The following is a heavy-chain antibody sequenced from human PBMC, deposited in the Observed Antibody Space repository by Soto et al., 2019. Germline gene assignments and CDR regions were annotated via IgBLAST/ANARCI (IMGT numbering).Heavy chain of an antibody. CDR1: GFTFSSYA. V-gene: IGHV3-23*01. Sequence: LRLSCAASGFTFSSYAMSWVRQAPGKGLEWVSAISGSGGSTYYADSVKGRFTISRDNSKNTLYLQMNSLRAEDTAVYYCAKEKWLLLYHYYAMEVWGQGTTVTLS. CDR3: AKEKWLLLYHYYAMEV. CDR2: ISGSGGST. D-gene: IGHD3-3*01. J-gene: IGHJ6*02.